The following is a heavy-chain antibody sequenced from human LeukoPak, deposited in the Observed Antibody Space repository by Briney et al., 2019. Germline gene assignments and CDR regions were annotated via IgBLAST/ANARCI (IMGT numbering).Heavy chain of an antibody. CDR2: ISAYNGNT. V-gene: IGHV1-18*04. Sequence: ASVKVSCKASGYTFTGYYMHWVRQAPGQGLEWMGWISAYNGNTNYAQKLQGRVTMTTDTSTSTAYMELRSLRSDDTAVYYCARVPPEGQGFDYWGQGTLVTVSS. D-gene: IGHD1-14*01. CDR3: ARVPPEGQGFDY. J-gene: IGHJ4*02. CDR1: GYTFTGYY.